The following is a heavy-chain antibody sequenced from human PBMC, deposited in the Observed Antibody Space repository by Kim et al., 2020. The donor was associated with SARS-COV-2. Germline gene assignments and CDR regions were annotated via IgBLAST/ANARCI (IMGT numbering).Heavy chain of an antibody. CDR2: IYYSGST. CDR3: ARGPQLWLLPFDY. CDR1: GGSISSYY. J-gene: IGHJ4*02. D-gene: IGHD5-18*01. V-gene: IGHV4-59*01. Sequence: SETLSLTCTVSGGSISSYYWSWIRQPPGKGLEWIGYIYYSGSTNYNPSLKSRVTISVDTSKNQFSLKLSSVTAADTAVYYCARGPQLWLLPFDYWGQGTLVTVSS.